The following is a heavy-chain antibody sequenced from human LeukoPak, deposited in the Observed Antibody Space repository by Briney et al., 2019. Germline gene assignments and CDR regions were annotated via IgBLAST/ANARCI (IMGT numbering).Heavy chain of an antibody. D-gene: IGHD2-2*01. CDR1: GFTFSSYV. V-gene: IGHV3-23*01. CDR3: AKGIYTSTSYYDS. Sequence: GGSLRLSCAAAGFTFSSYVMTWVRQAPGKGLAWVSTIIGGGDYTYYVDSVKGRFTISRDNSKNTLYLQVNSLRAEDTAVYYCAKGIYTSTSYYDSWGQGTLVTVSS. J-gene: IGHJ4*02. CDR2: IIGGGDYT.